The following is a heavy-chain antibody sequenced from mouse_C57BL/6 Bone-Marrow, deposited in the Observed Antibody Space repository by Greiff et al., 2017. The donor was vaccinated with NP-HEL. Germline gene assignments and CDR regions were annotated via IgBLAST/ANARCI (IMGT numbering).Heavy chain of an antibody. D-gene: IGHD2-3*01. CDR1: GYAFSSYW. CDR2: IYPGDGDT. CDR3: ARSWLLQFPYYFAC. V-gene: IGHV1-80*01. Sequence: QVQLQQSGAELVKPGASVKISCKASGYAFSSYWMNWVKQRPGKGLEWIGQIYPGDGDTNYNGKFKGKATLTADKSSSTAYMQLSSLTSEDSAVYFCARSWLLQFPYYFACGGQGTTLTVSA. J-gene: IGHJ2*01.